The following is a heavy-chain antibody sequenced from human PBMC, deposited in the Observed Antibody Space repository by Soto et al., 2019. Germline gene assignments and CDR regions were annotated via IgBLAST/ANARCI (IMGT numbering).Heavy chain of an antibody. CDR3: AKDVYDYTWGSYETVSGDS. Sequence: EVQLVESGGGLVQPGGSLRLSCAASGFTFSRYWMSWVRQAPGKGLSWVANIKPDGSEKYYVDSVKDRFTISRDNAKNSVTLKTNSLSADDTAVYYCAKDVYDYTWGSYETVSGDSWGQGTLVTGS. V-gene: IGHV3-7*01. J-gene: IGHJ4*02. CDR2: IKPDGSEK. CDR1: GFTFSRYW. D-gene: IGHD3-16*01.